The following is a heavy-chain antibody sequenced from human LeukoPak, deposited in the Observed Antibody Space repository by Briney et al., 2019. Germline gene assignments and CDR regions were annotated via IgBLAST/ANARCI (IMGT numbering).Heavy chain of an antibody. Sequence: GGSLRLSCAASGFSFSSYGMHWVRQAPGKGLEWVAFIRYDGSNKYYADSVKGRFTISRDSSLYLQMNSLRAEDTAVYYCAKDGRSSTSCFWFDPWGQGTLVTVSS. V-gene: IGHV3-30*02. J-gene: IGHJ5*02. CDR3: AKDGRSSTSCFWFDP. CDR2: IRYDGSNK. CDR1: GFSFSSYG. D-gene: IGHD2-2*01.